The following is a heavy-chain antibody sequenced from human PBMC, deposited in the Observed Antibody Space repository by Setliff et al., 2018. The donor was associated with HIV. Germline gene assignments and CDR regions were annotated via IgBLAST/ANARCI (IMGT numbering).Heavy chain of an antibody. CDR2: VNDSGST. V-gene: IGHV4-34*01. J-gene: IGHJ3*01. D-gene: IGHD5-12*01. CDR1: GTSFSGYY. CDR3: ARGGLVVATIWDAFDL. Sequence: TLSLTCAVFGTSFSGYYFSWIRQPPGKGLEWIGEVNDSGSTNYNPSLKSRVSISVDTSKTQFSLKLSSVTAADTAVYYCARGGLVVATIWDAFDLWGQGTMVTVSS.